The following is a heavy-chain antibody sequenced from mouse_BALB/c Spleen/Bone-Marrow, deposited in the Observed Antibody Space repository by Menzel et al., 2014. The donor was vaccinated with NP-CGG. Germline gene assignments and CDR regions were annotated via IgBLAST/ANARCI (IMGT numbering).Heavy chain of an antibody. Sequence: QVQLQQSGAEVVKPGASVMLSCKTSGYTFTNYWMHWAKQRPGQGLEWIGDINPSNGRATYSEKFKSKATLTVDTSSSTAYMQLSSLTSEDSAVYYCARYYNYYFDVWGAGTTVTVSS. CDR2: INPSNGRA. J-gene: IGHJ1*01. CDR1: GYTFTNYW. D-gene: IGHD1-1*01. V-gene: IGHV1S81*02. CDR3: ARYYNYYFDV.